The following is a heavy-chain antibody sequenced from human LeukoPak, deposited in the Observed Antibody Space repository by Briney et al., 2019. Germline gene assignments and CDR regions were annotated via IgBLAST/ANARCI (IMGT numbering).Heavy chain of an antibody. CDR2: IYYSGST. V-gene: IGHV4-59*01. CDR1: GGSISSYY. J-gene: IGHJ6*03. Sequence: SETLSLTCTVSGGSISSYYWSWIRQPPGKGLEWIGYIYYSGSTNYNPSLKSRVTISVDTSKNQFSLKLSSVTAADTAVYYCATISPYSGRLGHYYMDVWGKGTTVTVSS. D-gene: IGHD1-26*01. CDR3: ATISPYSGRLGHYYMDV.